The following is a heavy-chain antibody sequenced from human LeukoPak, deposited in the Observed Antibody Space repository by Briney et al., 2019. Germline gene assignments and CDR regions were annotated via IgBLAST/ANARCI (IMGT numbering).Heavy chain of an antibody. D-gene: IGHD6-19*01. CDR1: GYTFTSYY. Sequence: ASVTVSCKASGYTFTSYYMHWVRQAPGHGREWMGWINPNSDGTNYAQKFQGRVTMTRDTSISTAYMELSRLRSDDTAVYYCAKVMGSGQWLVEREDFDIWGQGTMVTVSS. V-gene: IGHV1-2*02. CDR3: AKVMGSGQWLVEREDFDI. CDR2: INPNSDGT. J-gene: IGHJ3*02.